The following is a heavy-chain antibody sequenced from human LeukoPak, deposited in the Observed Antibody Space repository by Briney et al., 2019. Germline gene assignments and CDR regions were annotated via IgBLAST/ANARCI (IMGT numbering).Heavy chain of an antibody. D-gene: IGHD2-15*01. Sequence: SETLSLTCTVSGGSINSISYYWGWIRQPPGKGLEWIGSIYYSGSTYYNPSLKSRVTISVDTSKNQFSLKLSSVTAADTAVYYCARDDGYCSGGSCQVETFFDYWGQGTLVTVSS. J-gene: IGHJ4*02. CDR3: ARDDGYCSGGSCQVETFFDY. V-gene: IGHV4-39*07. CDR2: IYYSGST. CDR1: GGSINSISYY.